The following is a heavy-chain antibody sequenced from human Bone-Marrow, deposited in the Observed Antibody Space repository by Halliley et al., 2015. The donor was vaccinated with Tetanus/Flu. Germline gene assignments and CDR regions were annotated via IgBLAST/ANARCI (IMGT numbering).Heavy chain of an antibody. J-gene: IGHJ4*02. V-gene: IGHV4-31*03. D-gene: IGHD3-10*01. CDR1: VSRGSISSGGHY. CDR2: IYYSWST. CDR3: PRGLFYFGSGSYFGF. Sequence: TLSLTCTVTVSRGSISSGGHYWNWIRQLPGKGLPRVGHIYYSWSTYYNPILQSRVNMSVDTSKNQLCLKLSSVSAAATAVYYFPRGLFYFGSGSYFGFWGQGVLVTVPS.